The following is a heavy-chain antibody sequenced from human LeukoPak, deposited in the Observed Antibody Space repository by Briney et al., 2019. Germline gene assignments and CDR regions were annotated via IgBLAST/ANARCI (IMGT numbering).Heavy chain of an antibody. CDR3: ARGYSSSWYPNWFDP. J-gene: IGHJ5*02. CDR2: IYYGGNT. Sequence: SETLSLTCTVSGGSISSSSYYWGWIRQPPGKGLEWIGSIYYGGNTYYNPSLKSRVTISVDTSKNQFSLKLSSVTAADTAVYYCARGYSSSWYPNWFDPWGQGTLVTVSS. D-gene: IGHD6-13*01. CDR1: GGSISSSSYY. V-gene: IGHV4-39*07.